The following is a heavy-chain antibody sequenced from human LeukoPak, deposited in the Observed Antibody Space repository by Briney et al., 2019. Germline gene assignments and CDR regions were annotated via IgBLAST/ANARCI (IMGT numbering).Heavy chain of an antibody. CDR2: INHSGST. CDR3: ARERVVATIESSWFDP. CDR1: GGSFSGYY. Sequence: SETLSLTCAVYGGSFSGYYWSWIRQPPGKGLEWIGEINHSGSTNYNPSLKSRVTISVDTSKNQFSLKLSSVTAADTAVYYCARERVVATIESSWFDPWGQGALVTVSS. V-gene: IGHV4-34*01. D-gene: IGHD5-12*01. J-gene: IGHJ5*02.